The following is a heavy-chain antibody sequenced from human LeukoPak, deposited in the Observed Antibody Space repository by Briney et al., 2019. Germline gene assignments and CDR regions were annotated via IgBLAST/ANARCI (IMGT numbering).Heavy chain of an antibody. V-gene: IGHV3-7*01. CDR3: LSDMGYYGGNHDY. Sequence: GGSLRLSCAASGFNFSHYFLTWVRQAPGKGLEWVANINQDGNEKNYVDSLEGRFTISRDNAKRSLYLQMNSLRVDDTAMYYCLSDMGYYGGNHDYWGQGTLVIVSS. CDR2: INQDGNEK. J-gene: IGHJ4*02. D-gene: IGHD4-23*01. CDR1: GFNFSHYF.